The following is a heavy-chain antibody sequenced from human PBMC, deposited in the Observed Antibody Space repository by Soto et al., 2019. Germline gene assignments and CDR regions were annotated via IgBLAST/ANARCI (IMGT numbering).Heavy chain of an antibody. Sequence: QVQLVQSGAEVKKPGASVKVSCKASGYTFTSYGISWVRQAPGQGLEWMGWISAYNGNTNYAQKLQGRVTMTTDTSTSTAYMVLRSLRSDDTAVYYCATHNCISTSCYDPFDYWGQGTLVTVSS. CDR1: GYTFTSYG. V-gene: IGHV1-18*01. J-gene: IGHJ4*02. CDR2: ISAYNGNT. D-gene: IGHD2-2*01. CDR3: ATHNCISTSCYDPFDY.